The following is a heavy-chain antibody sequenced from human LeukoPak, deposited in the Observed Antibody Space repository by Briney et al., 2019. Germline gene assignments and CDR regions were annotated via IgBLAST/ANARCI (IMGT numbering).Heavy chain of an antibody. CDR3: AKDGGAVESSP. CDR2: ISGSGGST. V-gene: IGHV3-23*01. D-gene: IGHD5-24*01. Sequence: GGSLRLSCAASGFTFSSYAMSWVRQAPGEGLEWVSVISGSGGSTYYADSVKGRFTISRDNSKNTLYLQMNSLRAEDTAVYYCAKDGGAVESSPWGQGTLVTVSS. CDR1: GFTFSSYA. J-gene: IGHJ5*02.